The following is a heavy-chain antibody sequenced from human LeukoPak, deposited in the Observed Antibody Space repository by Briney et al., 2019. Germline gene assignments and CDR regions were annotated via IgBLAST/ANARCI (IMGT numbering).Heavy chain of an antibody. CDR2: ISISSSYI. Sequence: GGSLRLSCAASGFTFSGYSMTWVRKAPGKGLDWVSAISISSSYIYYADSVKGRFTISRDNAKNSLYLQMNSLRAEDTAVYYCARDSYPYERTYYFDYWGQGTLVTVSS. V-gene: IGHV3-21*01. CDR3: ARDSYPYERTYYFDY. D-gene: IGHD1-26*01. CDR1: GFTFSGYS. J-gene: IGHJ4*02.